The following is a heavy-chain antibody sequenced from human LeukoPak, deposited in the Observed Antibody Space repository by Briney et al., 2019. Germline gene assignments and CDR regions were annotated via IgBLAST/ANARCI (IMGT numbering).Heavy chain of an antibody. Sequence: SETLSLTCTVSGGSISSYYWSWIRQPPGKGLEWIGYIYYSGSTNYNPPLKSRVTISVDTSKNQFSLKLSSVTAADTAVYYCARASWNLLDYWGQGTLVTVSS. CDR2: IYYSGST. D-gene: IGHD1-1*01. V-gene: IGHV4-59*01. J-gene: IGHJ4*02. CDR3: ARASWNLLDY. CDR1: GGSISSYY.